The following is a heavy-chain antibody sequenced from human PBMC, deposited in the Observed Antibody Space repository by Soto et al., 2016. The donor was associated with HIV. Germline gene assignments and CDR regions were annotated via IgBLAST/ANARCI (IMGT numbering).Heavy chain of an antibody. CDR3: VKPDSSDSVGYLTA. V-gene: IGHV3-64D*06. D-gene: IGHD3-22*01. CDR1: GFNFTPYV. Sequence: EVQLMESGGGLGPAWGVPETLCTASGFNFTPYVMCWVRQAPGKGLEYVSAINGAGTKTYYADSVKGRFTISRDNSRTTLYLQLKYLRPDDTAVYYCVKPDSSDSVGYLTAWGQGSLVHRLL. J-gene: IGHJ4*02. CDR2: INGAGTKT.